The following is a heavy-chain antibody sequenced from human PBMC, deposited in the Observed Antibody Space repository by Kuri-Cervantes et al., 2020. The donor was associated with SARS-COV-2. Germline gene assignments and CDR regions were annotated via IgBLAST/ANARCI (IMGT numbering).Heavy chain of an antibody. CDR3: ATSGYYDFWSGYYFDY. D-gene: IGHD3-3*01. Sequence: GSLRLSCTVSGGSISSSSYYWGWIRQPPGKGLEWIGYIYYSGSTNYNPSLKSRVTISVDTSKNQFSLKLSSVTAADTAVYYCATSGYYDFWSGYYFDYWGQGTLVTVSS. V-gene: IGHV4-61*05. CDR2: IYYSGST. CDR1: GGSISSSSYY. J-gene: IGHJ4*02.